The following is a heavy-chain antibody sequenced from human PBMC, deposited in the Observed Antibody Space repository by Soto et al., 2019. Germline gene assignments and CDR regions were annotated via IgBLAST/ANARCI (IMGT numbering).Heavy chain of an antibody. D-gene: IGHD2-2*02. Sequence: QLQLRESGPGLVKPSETLSLTCTVSGGSIISSSYYWAWIRQPPGKGLEWIGTISYGGSTSYNPSLKSRVTISVDPSKDQFSLRLTSVTATDSSVYYCARHARFCSSATCYSEAFEIWGHGSMVTVSS. CDR1: GGSIISSSYY. J-gene: IGHJ3*02. CDR2: ISYGGST. V-gene: IGHV4-39*01. CDR3: ARHARFCSSATCYSEAFEI.